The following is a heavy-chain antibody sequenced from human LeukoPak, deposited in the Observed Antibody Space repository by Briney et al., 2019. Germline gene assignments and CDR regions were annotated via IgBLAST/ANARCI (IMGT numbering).Heavy chain of an antibody. J-gene: IGHJ4*02. CDR1: GGSISSYY. V-gene: IGHV4-59*08. CDR2: IYYSGST. D-gene: IGHD6-13*01. Sequence: SETLSLTCTVSGGSISSYYWSWIRQPPGKGPEWIGYIYYSGSTNYNPSLKSRVTISVDTSKNQFSLKLSSVTAADTAVYYCARRGYSSIDYFDYWGQGTLVTVSS. CDR3: ARRGYSSIDYFDY.